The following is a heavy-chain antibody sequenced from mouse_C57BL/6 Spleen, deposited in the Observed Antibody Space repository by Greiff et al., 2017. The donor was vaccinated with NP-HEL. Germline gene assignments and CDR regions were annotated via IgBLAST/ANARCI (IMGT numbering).Heavy chain of an antibody. Sequence: EVQVVESEGGLVQPGSSMKLSCTASGFTFSDYYMAWVRQVPEKGLEWVANINYDGSSTYYLDSLKSRFIISRDNAKNILYLQMSSLKSEDTATYYCARDGGYFYYFDYWGQGTTLTVSS. CDR1: GFTFSDYY. V-gene: IGHV5-16*01. J-gene: IGHJ2*01. CDR2: INYDGSST. D-gene: IGHD1-1*02. CDR3: ARDGGYFYYFDY.